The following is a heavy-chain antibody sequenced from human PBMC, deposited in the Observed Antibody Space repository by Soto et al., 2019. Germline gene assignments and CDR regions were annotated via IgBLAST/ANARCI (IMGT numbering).Heavy chain of an antibody. CDR2: IDPSDSYI. Sequence: GESLRISFKGSGYSFSNHWLIRVRQMPGKGLEWMGNIDPSDSYIKYSLSFQGHVTISADKTSSTAYLQWSSLEAAATAVYFCAGRDCGSGCYLQYYCGMDVWGQGTTVTVSS. D-gene: IGHD2-21*02. CDR3: AGRDCGSGCYLQYYCGMDV. J-gene: IGHJ6*02. CDR1: GYSFSNHW. V-gene: IGHV5-10-1*01.